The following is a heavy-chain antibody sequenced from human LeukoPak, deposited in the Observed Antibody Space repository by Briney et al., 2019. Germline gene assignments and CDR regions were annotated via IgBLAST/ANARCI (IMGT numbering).Heavy chain of an antibody. V-gene: IGHV1-2*02. CDR2: INPNSGGT. D-gene: IGHD6-19*01. J-gene: IGHJ3*02. CDR3: ASVSGWHQPKAFAFDI. Sequence: ASVKVSCKASGYTFTGYYMHWVRQAPGQGLEWMGWINPNSGGTNYAQKFQGRVTMTRDTSISTAYMELSRLRSDDTAVYYCASVSGWHQPKAFAFDIWGQGTMVTVSS. CDR1: GYTFTGYY.